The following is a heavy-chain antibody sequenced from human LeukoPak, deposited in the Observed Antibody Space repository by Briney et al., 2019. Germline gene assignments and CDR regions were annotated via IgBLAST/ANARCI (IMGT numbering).Heavy chain of an antibody. CDR3: ARDTWYGELIYY. J-gene: IGHJ4*02. V-gene: IGHV4-38-2*02. Sequence: SETLSLTCTVSGYSISSGYYWSWIRQSPGKGLEWIGSIYHGGPSRYGVTSWYTPSLRSRATVSVDTSKNQLSLKLNSVTAADTAVYFCARDTWYGELIYYWGQGTLVTVSS. D-gene: IGHD3-10*01. CDR2: IYHGGPSRYGVTS. CDR1: GYSISSGYY.